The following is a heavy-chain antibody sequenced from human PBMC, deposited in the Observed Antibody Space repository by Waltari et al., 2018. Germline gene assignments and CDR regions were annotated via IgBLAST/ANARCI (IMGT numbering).Heavy chain of an antibody. V-gene: IGHV1-3*01. Sequence: QVQLVQSGAEVKKPGASVKVSCKASGYTFTSYAMHWVRQAPGQRLEWMGWINAGNGNTKDSQKFQGRVTITRDTSASTAYMELSSRRSEDTAVYYCAGVEGAAGLDIWGQGTMVTVSS. D-gene: IGHD3-16*01. CDR3: AGVEGAAGLDI. CDR2: INAGNGNT. CDR1: GYTFTSYA. J-gene: IGHJ3*02.